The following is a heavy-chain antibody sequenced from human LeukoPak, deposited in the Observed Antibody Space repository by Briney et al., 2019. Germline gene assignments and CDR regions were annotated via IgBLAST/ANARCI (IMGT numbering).Heavy chain of an antibody. D-gene: IGHD3-22*01. J-gene: IGHJ4*02. CDR1: GFTFSSYA. CDR2: ITSSGAAT. Sequence: GGSLRLSCAASGFTFSSYAMSWVRQAPGKGLEWVSSITSSGAATYYADSVKGRFTISRDNSDNTLYLQMNSLRAEDTAVYYCAKDRPNYYGSNGHYYKLNGDCWGQGALVTVSS. V-gene: IGHV3-23*01. CDR3: AKDRPNYYGSNGHYYKLNGDC.